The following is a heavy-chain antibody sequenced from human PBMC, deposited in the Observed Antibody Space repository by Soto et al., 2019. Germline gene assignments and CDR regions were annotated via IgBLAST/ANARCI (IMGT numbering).Heavy chain of an antibody. CDR2: IHRTGPT. Sequence: SETLSLTCSVSGDSISESNWWSWLRQSPEKGLEWIGEIHRTGPTNYNPSLKSRVTISVDRSKNQFSLKLSSVTAADTAVYYCARWWMYAPRFDSWGQGTLVTVSS. V-gene: IGHV4-4*02. J-gene: IGHJ5*01. D-gene: IGHD2-8*01. CDR3: ARWWMYAPRFDS. CDR1: GDSISESNW.